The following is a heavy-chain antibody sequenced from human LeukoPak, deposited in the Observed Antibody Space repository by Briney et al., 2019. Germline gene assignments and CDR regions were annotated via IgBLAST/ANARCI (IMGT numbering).Heavy chain of an antibody. CDR1: GVSFTSYY. J-gene: IGHJ4*02. CDR2: ISYSGST. D-gene: IGHD4-17*01. Sequence: SETLSLTCTVSGVSFTSYYWSWNRQPPGKGLEWIGYISYSGSTNYNPSLKSRLTMSVDTSKNQFSLNLNSMTASDTAVYYCAGRRRLCFGDYHFDYWGQGTLVTVSS. CDR3: AGRRRLCFGDYHFDY. V-gene: IGHV4-59*08.